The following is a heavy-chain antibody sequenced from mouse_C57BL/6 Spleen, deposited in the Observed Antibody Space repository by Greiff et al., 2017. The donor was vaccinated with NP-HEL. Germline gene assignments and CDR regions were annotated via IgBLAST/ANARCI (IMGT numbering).Heavy chain of an antibody. Sequence: QVQLQQSGAELVKPGASVKLSCKASGYTFTEYTIHWVKQRSGQGLEWIGWFYPGSGSIKYNEKFKDKATLTADKSSSTVYMELSRLTSEDSAVYFCARHEDGGYDYDGRGYYAMDYWGRGTSVTVSS. CDR1: GYTFTEYT. D-gene: IGHD2-4*01. V-gene: IGHV1-62-2*01. CDR3: ARHEDGGYDYDGRGYYAMDY. CDR2: FYPGSGSI. J-gene: IGHJ4*01.